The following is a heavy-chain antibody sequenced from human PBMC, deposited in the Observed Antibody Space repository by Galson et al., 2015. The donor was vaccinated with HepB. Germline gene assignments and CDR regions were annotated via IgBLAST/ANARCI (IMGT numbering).Heavy chain of an antibody. V-gene: IGHV3-7*01. CDR2: IKQDGSEK. J-gene: IGHJ6*03. CDR3: ARAVDYYYYYMDV. CDR1: GFTFSSYW. D-gene: IGHD2-15*01. Sequence: SLRLSCAASGFTFSSYWMSWVRQAPGKGLEWVANIKQDGSEKYYVDSVKGRFTISRDNAKNSLYLQMNSLRAEDTAVYYCARAVDYYYYYMDVWGKGTTVTVSS.